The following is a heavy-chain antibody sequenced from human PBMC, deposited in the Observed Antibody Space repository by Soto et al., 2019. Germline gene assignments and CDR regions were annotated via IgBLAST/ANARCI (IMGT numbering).Heavy chain of an antibody. CDR1: GGTFSSYA. CDR3: ARGDAVSGSYYRAFDI. D-gene: IGHD1-26*01. J-gene: IGHJ3*02. CDR2: IIPIFGTA. V-gene: IGHV1-69*05. Sequence: SVKVSCKASGGTFSSYAISWVRQAPGQGLEWMGGIIPIFGTANYAQKLQGRVTITTDASTSTAYMELSSLRSDDTAVYYCARGDAVSGSYYRAFDIWGQGTMVTVSS.